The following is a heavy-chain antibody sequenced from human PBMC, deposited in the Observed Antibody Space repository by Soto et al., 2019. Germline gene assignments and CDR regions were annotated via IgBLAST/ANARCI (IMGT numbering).Heavy chain of an antibody. Sequence: QLQLQESGPGLVKPSETLSLTCTVSGGSISSSSYYWGWIRQPPGKGLEWIGRIYASGSSYSTPSLKSRDTISEDTSKNQFARKLSSVTAADTAVYYCAIQRLFGETQPYYFDYWGQGTLVTVSA. CDR1: GGSISSSSYY. D-gene: IGHD3-10*02. CDR2: IYASGSS. V-gene: IGHV4-39*01. J-gene: IGHJ4*02. CDR3: AIQRLFGETQPYYFDY.